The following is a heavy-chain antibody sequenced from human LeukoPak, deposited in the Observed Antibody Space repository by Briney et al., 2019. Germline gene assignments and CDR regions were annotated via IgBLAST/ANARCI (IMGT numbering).Heavy chain of an antibody. V-gene: IGHV3-21*01. CDR1: GFIFSSYS. D-gene: IGHD5-24*01. J-gene: IGHJ1*01. CDR2: LSSSSSYRYI. CDR3: ATLVEMANVQY. Sequence: GGSLRLSCAASGFIFSSYSMTWVRQAPGKGLEWVSSLSSSSSYRYIYYADSVKGRFTISRDNAKNSLYMQMNSLRAEDTAVYYCATLVEMANVQYWGQGTLVTVSS.